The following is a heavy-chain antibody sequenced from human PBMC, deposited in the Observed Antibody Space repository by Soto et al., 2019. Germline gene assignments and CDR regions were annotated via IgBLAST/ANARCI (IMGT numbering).Heavy chain of an antibody. CDR1: GYTFTSYD. Sequence: ASVKVSCKASGYTFTSYDINWVRQATGQGLEWMGWMNPNSGNTGYAQKFQGRVTMTRNTSISTAYMELSSLRSEDTAVYYCARATGDPTHYYYYYYMDVWGKGTTVTVSS. CDR3: ARATGDPTHYYYYYYMDV. CDR2: MNPNSGNT. D-gene: IGHD7-27*01. V-gene: IGHV1-8*01. J-gene: IGHJ6*03.